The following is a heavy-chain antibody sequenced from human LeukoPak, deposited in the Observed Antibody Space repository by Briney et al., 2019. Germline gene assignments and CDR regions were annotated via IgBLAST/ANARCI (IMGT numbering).Heavy chain of an antibody. D-gene: IGHD2-21*01. CDR1: GFTFSSYN. Sequence: GGSLRLSCAASGFTFSSYNIHWVRQAPGKGREGVAFIQNDASNKYYAESVKGRFTASRDNPENTSLLQMIDLRPEDTAVYYCARVFAGLWYFDLWGRGTLVTVSS. V-gene: IGHV3-30*02. CDR2: IQNDASNK. J-gene: IGHJ2*01. CDR3: ARVFAGLWYFDL.